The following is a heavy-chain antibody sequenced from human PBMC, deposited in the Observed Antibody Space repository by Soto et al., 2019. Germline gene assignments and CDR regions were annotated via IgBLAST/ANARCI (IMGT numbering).Heavy chain of an antibody. CDR2: ISYDGSNK. Sequence: QVQLVESGGGVVQPGRSLRLSCAASGFTFSSYAMHWVRQAPGKGLEWVAVISYDGSNKYYADSVKGRFTISRDNSKKTRYLQMTSLRAEDTAVYYCARPRSYYYYYAGMDVWGQGTTVTVSS. J-gene: IGHJ6*02. CDR1: GFTFSSYA. CDR3: ARPRSYYYYYAGMDV. V-gene: IGHV3-30-3*01. D-gene: IGHD3-3*01.